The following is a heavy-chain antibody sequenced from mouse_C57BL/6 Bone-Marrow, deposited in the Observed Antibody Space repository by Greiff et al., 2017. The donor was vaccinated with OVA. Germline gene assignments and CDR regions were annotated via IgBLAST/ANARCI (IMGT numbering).Heavy chain of an antibody. D-gene: IGHD2-2*01. V-gene: IGHV5-17*01. Sequence: EVQLVESGGGLVKPGGPLKLSCAASGFTFSDYGMHWVRQAPEKGLAWVAYISSGSSTIYYADTVKGRFTISRDNAKNTLFLQMTSLRSEDTAMYYCARTTMVTAFDYWGQGTTLTVSS. CDR3: ARTTMVTAFDY. J-gene: IGHJ2*01. CDR2: ISSGSSTI. CDR1: GFTFSDYG.